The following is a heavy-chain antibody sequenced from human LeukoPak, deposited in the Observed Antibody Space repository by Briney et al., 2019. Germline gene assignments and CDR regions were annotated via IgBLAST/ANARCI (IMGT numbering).Heavy chain of an antibody. CDR1: GDSVSSNTAA. CDR3: ARDPSYGQGLDY. V-gene: IGHV6-1*01. J-gene: IGHJ4*02. CDR2: TYYRSKWFY. D-gene: IGHD4-17*01. Sequence: TSQTLSLTCAISGDSVSSNTAAWYWIRQSPSRGLEWLGRTYYRSKWFYEYAVSVRSRITINVDTSKNQFSLQLSSVTPEDTAVYYCARDPSYGQGLDYWGQGTLVTVSS.